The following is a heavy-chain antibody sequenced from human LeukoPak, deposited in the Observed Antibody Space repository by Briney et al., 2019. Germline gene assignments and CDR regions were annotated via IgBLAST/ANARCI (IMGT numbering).Heavy chain of an antibody. Sequence: PSETLSLTCTVSGGSISSYYWSWLRQPPGKGLEYIGYTHYSGSTNYNPSLKSRVTISLDTSGNQFSLKLSSVTAADTAVYYCARDFGAYDAFDIWGQGTMVTVSS. CDR3: ARDFGAYDAFDI. CDR1: GGSISSYY. CDR2: THYSGST. D-gene: IGHD3-16*01. J-gene: IGHJ3*02. V-gene: IGHV4-59*01.